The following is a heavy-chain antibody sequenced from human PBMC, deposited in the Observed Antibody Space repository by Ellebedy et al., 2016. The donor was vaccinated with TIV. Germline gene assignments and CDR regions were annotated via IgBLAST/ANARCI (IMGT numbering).Heavy chain of an antibody. CDR2: INPSGGST. Sequence: ASVKVSCKASGYSFTSYHIHWVRQAPGQGLEWMGIINPSGGSTSYAQKFQGRVTMTRDTSTSTVYMELSSLRSEDTAVYYCARLGYCISTSCYVGHGMDVWGQGTTVTVSS. V-gene: IGHV1-46*01. CDR1: GYSFTSYH. CDR3: ARLGYCISTSCYVGHGMDV. J-gene: IGHJ6*02. D-gene: IGHD2-2*01.